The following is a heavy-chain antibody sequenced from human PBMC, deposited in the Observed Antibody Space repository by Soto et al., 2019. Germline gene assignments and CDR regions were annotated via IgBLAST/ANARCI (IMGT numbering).Heavy chain of an antibody. CDR1: GDSVSSNSAA. Sequence: SQTLSPTCAISGDSVSSNSAAWNWIRQSPSRGLEWLGRTYYRSKWYNDYAVSVKSRITINPDTSKNQFSLQLNSVTPEDTAVYYCARDFPPSYCSSTSCHLNYYYYYGMDVWGQGTTVTVSS. J-gene: IGHJ6*02. V-gene: IGHV6-1*01. CDR3: ARDFPPSYCSSTSCHLNYYYYYGMDV. D-gene: IGHD2-2*01. CDR2: TYYRSKWYN.